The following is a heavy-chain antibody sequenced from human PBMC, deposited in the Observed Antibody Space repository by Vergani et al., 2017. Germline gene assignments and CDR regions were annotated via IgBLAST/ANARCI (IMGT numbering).Heavy chain of an antibody. D-gene: IGHD6-19*01. CDR2: INSDGSST. J-gene: IGHJ4*02. CDR3: ARVGGTAVAGPLDY. CDR1: GFTFSSYW. Sequence: EVQLVESGGGLVQPRGSLRLSCAASGFTFSSYWMHWVRQAPGKGLVWVSRINSDGSSTSYVDSVKGRFTISRDNAKNTLYLQMNSLRAEDTAVYYCARVGGTAVAGPLDYWGQGILVTVSS. V-gene: IGHV3-74*01.